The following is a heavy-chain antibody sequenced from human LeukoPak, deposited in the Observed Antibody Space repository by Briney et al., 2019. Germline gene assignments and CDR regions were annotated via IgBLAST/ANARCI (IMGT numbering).Heavy chain of an antibody. Sequence: SQTLSLTCTVSGGSISSGDYYWSWIRQPPGKGLEWIGYIYYSGSTNYNPSLKSRVTISVDTSKNQFSLKLSSVTAADTAVYYCARDGLNDYGSYFDYWGQGTLVTVSS. V-gene: IGHV4-30-4*01. CDR1: GGSISSGDYY. D-gene: IGHD4-17*01. CDR2: IYYSGST. J-gene: IGHJ4*02. CDR3: ARDGLNDYGSYFDY.